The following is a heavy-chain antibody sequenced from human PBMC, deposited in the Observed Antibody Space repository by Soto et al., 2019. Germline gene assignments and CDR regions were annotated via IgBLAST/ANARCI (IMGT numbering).Heavy chain of an antibody. CDR2: INPNSGGT. CDR3: ARDYGDYYGMDV. CDR1: GYTFTGYI. D-gene: IGHD4-17*01. J-gene: IGHJ6*02. Sequence: QVQLVQSGAEVKKPGASVKVSCKASGYTFTGYIMHGGRQAPGQGLEWMGWINPNSGGTNYAQKFKGWVTMTRDTSISTAYMELSRLRSDDTAVYYCARDYGDYYGMDVWGQGTTVTVSS. V-gene: IGHV1-2*04.